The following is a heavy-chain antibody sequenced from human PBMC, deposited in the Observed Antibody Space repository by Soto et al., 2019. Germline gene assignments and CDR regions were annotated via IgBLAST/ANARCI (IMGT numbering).Heavy chain of an antibody. CDR1: GGSISSVGYF. J-gene: IGHJ4*02. D-gene: IGHD6-25*01. CDR3: ARLNSGWHQTFDS. CDR2: ISYSGST. V-gene: IGHV4-31*03. Sequence: QVQLESSGPGLVKPSHTLSLTCTVSGGSISSVGYFWTWIRQHPAKGLEWIGHISYSGSTYFIPSLRSRLSMSVDTSKYQFSLNLTSVTVADTALYFCARLNSGWHQTFDSLGQGALVTVSS.